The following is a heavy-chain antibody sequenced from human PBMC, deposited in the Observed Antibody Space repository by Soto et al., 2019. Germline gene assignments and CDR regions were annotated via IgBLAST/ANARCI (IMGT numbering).Heavy chain of an antibody. CDR2: INHSGST. J-gene: IGHJ5*02. D-gene: IGHD2-15*01. V-gene: IGHV4-34*01. CDR3: ASQICSGGSCYLSLTS. CDR1: GGSFSGYY. Sequence: QVQLQQWGAGLLKPSETLSLPCAVYGGSFSGYYWSWIRQPPGKGLEWVGEINHSGSTNYNPSLKSRVTISVDTSKNQFSLKRSSVTAADTAVYYCASQICSGGSCYLSLTSWGQGTLVTVSS.